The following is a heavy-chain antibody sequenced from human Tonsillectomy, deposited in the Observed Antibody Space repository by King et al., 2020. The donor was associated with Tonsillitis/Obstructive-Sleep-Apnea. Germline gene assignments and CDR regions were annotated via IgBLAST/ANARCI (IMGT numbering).Heavy chain of an antibody. CDR2: IDPDSGGT. CDR1: GYTFTGYY. D-gene: IGHD3-10*01. CDR3: AGGHLWFGFY. Sequence: QLVQSGAEVTKPGASVKVSCQASGYTFTGYYFHWVRQAPGQGLEWMGWIDPDSGGTNYAQKLQGRVTMTRDTSISTAYMELSRLRSDDTAVYYCAGGHLWFGFYGGQGTLVTVSS. J-gene: IGHJ4*02. V-gene: IGHV1-2*02.